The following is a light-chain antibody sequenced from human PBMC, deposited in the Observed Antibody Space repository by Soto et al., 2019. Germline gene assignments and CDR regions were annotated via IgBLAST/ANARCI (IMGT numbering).Light chain of an antibody. CDR1: QSVSSSY. V-gene: IGKV3-20*01. CDR3: QQYGSSPPWT. Sequence: EIVWTQSPGTLSLSPGERAALSCKASQSVSSSYIAWYQQKPGQAPRLLIYGASSRATGMPDRFSGSGSGTDFTLTISRLEPEDFAVYYCQQYGSSPPWTFGQGTKVEIK. CDR2: GAS. J-gene: IGKJ1*01.